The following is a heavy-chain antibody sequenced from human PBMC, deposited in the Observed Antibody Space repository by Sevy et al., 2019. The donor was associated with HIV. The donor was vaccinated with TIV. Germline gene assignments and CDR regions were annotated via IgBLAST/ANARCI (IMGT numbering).Heavy chain of an antibody. J-gene: IGHJ4*02. Sequence: SETLSLTCTVSGGSISSYYWSWIRQPPGKGLEWIGYIYYSGSTNYNPSLKSRVTISVDTSKNQFSLKLSSVTAADTAVYYCARGWRQLFDYWGQGTLVTVSS. D-gene: IGHD2-15*01. CDR3: ARGWRQLFDY. V-gene: IGHV4-59*01. CDR2: IYYSGST. CDR1: GGSISSYY.